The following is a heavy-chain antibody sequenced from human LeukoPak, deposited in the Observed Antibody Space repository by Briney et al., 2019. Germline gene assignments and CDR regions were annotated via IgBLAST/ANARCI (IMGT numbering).Heavy chain of an antibody. V-gene: IGHV3-7*04. J-gene: IGHJ4*02. CDR1: GFTFSSYW. CDR3: ARVGSSSPFDN. D-gene: IGHD2-2*01. Sequence: PGGSLRLPCAASGFTFSSYWMTWVRQAPGKGLEWVANIKEDGTESFYVDSVKGRFTISRDNAKSSLFLQMNSLTDEDTAVYYCARVGSSSPFDNWGQGALVTVSS. CDR2: IKEDGTES.